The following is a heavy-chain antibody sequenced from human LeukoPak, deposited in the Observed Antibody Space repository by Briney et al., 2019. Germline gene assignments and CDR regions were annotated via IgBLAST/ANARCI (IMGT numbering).Heavy chain of an antibody. CDR1: GFTFSNYN. Sequence: PGGSLRLSCAASGFTFSNYNMNWVCQAPGKGLEWVSYITSRSSSIYYADSVKGRFTISRDNAKNSLYLQMNSVRVEDTAVYYCTRTSGSGSDWGQGTLVTVSS. V-gene: IGHV3-48*04. CDR2: ITSRSSSI. CDR3: TRTSGSGSD. D-gene: IGHD3-10*01. J-gene: IGHJ4*02.